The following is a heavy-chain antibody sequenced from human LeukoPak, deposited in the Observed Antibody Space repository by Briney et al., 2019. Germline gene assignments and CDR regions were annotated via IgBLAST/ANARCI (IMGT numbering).Heavy chain of an antibody. Sequence: SETLSLTCTVSGGSIRGYYWNWIRQPPGKGLEWIGSIYYSGTTYYNPSLKSRVTISVDTSKSQFSLKLTSVTAADTALYYCARTYYGSENYYDYWGQGILVTVSS. J-gene: IGHJ4*02. CDR1: GGSIRGYY. CDR3: ARTYYGSENYYDY. V-gene: IGHV4-59*05. CDR2: IYYSGTT. D-gene: IGHD3-10*01.